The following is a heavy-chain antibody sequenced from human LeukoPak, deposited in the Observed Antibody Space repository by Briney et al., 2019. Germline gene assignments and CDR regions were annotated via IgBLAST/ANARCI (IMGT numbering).Heavy chain of an antibody. V-gene: IGHV4-61*02. CDR2: IYTSGST. Sequence: SETLSLTCTVSGYSISSGYYWGWIRQPAGKGLEWIGRIYTSGSTNYNPSLKSRVTISVHTYKNQFSLKLSSVTAADTAVYYCARVGYYDSSGYYPPYYYYYMDVWGKGTTVTVSS. CDR1: GYSISSGYY. J-gene: IGHJ6*03. CDR3: ARVGYYDSSGYYPPYYYYYMDV. D-gene: IGHD3-22*01.